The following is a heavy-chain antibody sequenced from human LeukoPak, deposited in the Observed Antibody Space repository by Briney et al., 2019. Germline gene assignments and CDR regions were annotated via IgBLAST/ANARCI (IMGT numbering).Heavy chain of an antibody. CDR3: AGGRGVDGNYYYYYMDV. CDR2: ISSGGSYI. V-gene: IGHV3-21*01. D-gene: IGHD6-19*01. Sequence: GGSLRLSCVGSGITFSSYHINWVRQTPDKGLEWVSSISSGGSYIYSVDSLKGRFTISIDNAKNSVYLQMNSVRDEDTAVYYCAGGRGVDGNYYYYYMDVWGKGTTVTVS. J-gene: IGHJ6*03. CDR1: GITFSSYH.